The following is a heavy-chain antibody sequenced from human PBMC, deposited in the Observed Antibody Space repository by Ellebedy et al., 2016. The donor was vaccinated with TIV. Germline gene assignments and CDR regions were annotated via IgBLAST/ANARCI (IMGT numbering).Heavy chain of an antibody. V-gene: IGHV3-11*01. CDR1: GFSFSDYY. Sequence: GGSLRLXXAASGFSFSDYYMNWVRQVPGKRLEWISYFSGRGGIISYADSVKGRFTISRDNAQDTLFLHMSSLRAEDSAVYYCARGSYYFDSWGQGTLVTVSS. J-gene: IGHJ4*02. CDR3: ARGSYYFDS. CDR2: FSGRGGII.